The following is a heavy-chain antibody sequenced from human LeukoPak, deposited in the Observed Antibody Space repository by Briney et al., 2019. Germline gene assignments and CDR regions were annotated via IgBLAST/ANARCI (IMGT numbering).Heavy chain of an antibody. Sequence: PSVKVSCKASGYTFTSYGISWVRQAPGQGLEWMGIINPSGGSTSYAQKFQGRVTMTRDTSTSTVYMELSSLRSEDTAVYYCARGGEITISLIAYWGQGTLVTVSS. J-gene: IGHJ4*02. D-gene: IGHD3-9*01. CDR1: GYTFTSYG. CDR3: ARGGEITISLIAY. V-gene: IGHV1-46*01. CDR2: INPSGGST.